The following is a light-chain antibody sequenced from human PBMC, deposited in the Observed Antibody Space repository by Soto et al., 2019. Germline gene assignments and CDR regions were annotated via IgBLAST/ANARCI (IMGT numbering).Light chain of an antibody. J-gene: IGLJ1*01. Sequence: QSSLTQPPSASATPGQRLTISCSGTTSNIGRSTVSWYQQFPGAAPKLLIYGNTQRPLGVPVRFSGSKSDTSASLAISGLQSEDEADYYCATWNDGIFVFGIGTKVTVL. CDR1: TSNIGRST. CDR3: ATWNDGIFV. V-gene: IGLV1-44*01. CDR2: GNT.